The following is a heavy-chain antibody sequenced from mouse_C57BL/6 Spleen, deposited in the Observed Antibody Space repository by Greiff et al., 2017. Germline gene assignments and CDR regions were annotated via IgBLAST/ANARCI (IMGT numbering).Heavy chain of an antibody. CDR3: CSNYREWFAY. Sequence: VQLQQSGAELVKPGTSVKVSCKASGYAFTSYLIEWVKQRPGQGLEWIGVINPGSGGTNYNEKFKGKATLTADKSSSTAYMQLSSLTSEDSAVYFCCSNYREWFAYWGQGTLVTVSA. V-gene: IGHV1-54*01. CDR1: GYAFTSYL. J-gene: IGHJ3*01. D-gene: IGHD2-5*01. CDR2: INPGSGGT.